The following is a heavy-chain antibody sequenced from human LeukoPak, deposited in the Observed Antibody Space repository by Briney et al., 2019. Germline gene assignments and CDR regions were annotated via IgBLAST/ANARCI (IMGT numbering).Heavy chain of an antibody. D-gene: IGHD3-10*01. V-gene: IGHV5-51*01. J-gene: IGHJ4*02. CDR2: IYPGDSDT. Sequence: GESLKISCKGSGYSFTSYWIGWVRQMPGKGLEWMGIIYPGDSDTRYSPSFQGQVTISAGKSISTAYLQWSSLKASVTAMYYCARHAVRYGSGSYYNDYWGQGTLVTVSS. CDR1: GYSFTSYW. CDR3: ARHAVRYGSGSYYNDY.